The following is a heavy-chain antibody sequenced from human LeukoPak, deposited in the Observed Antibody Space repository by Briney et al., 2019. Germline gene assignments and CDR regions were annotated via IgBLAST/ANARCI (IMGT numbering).Heavy chain of an antibody. V-gene: IGHV1-18*01. Sequence: ASVKVSRKASGYTFTSYGISWVRQAPGQGLEWMGWISAYNGNTNYAQKLQGRVTMTTDTSTGTAYMELRSLRSDDTAVYYCAIAAAGIVDPWGQGTLVTVSS. CDR1: GYTFTSYG. CDR2: ISAYNGNT. J-gene: IGHJ5*02. D-gene: IGHD6-13*01. CDR3: AIAAAGIVDP.